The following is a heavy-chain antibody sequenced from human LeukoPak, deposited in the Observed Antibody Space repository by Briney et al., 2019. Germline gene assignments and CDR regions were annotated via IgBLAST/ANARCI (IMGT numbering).Heavy chain of an antibody. CDR3: ARDRTHAFDI. D-gene: IGHD1-14*01. J-gene: IGHJ3*02. CDR1: GFTFSSYS. V-gene: IGHV3-21*01. CDR2: ISSSSSYV. Sequence: GGSLRLSCAASGFTFSSYSMNWVRQAPGKGLEWVSSISSSSSYVYYADSVKGRFTISRDNAKNSLYLQMNSLRAEDTAVYYCARDRTHAFDIWGQGTMVTVSS.